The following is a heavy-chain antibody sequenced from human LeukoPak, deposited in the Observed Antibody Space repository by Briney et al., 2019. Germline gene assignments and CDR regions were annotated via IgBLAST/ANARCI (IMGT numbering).Heavy chain of an antibody. Sequence: SETLSLTCTVSGVSITSYYWSWIRQPPGKGLEWIGYIYYSGTTNYNPSLKSRVTISVDTSKNQFSLKLSSVTAADTAVYYCARGTQFAGSYYYDYWGQGTLVTVSS. V-gene: IGHV4-59*01. CDR1: GVSITSYY. CDR2: IYYSGTT. J-gene: IGHJ4*02. CDR3: ARGTQFAGSYYYDY. D-gene: IGHD3-10*01.